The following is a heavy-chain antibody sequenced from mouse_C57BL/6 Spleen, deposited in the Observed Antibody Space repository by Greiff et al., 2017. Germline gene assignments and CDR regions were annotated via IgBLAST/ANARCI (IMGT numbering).Heavy chain of an antibody. CDR3: ARSNYYGSSYWYFDV. Sequence: VQLQESGAELVRPGTSVKVSCKASGYAFTNYLIEWVKQRPGQGLEWIGVINPGSGGTNYNEKFKGKATLTADKSSSTAYMQLSSLTSEDSAVYFCARSNYYGSSYWYFDVWGTGTTVTVSS. D-gene: IGHD1-1*01. V-gene: IGHV1-54*01. CDR2: INPGSGGT. J-gene: IGHJ1*03. CDR1: GYAFTNYL.